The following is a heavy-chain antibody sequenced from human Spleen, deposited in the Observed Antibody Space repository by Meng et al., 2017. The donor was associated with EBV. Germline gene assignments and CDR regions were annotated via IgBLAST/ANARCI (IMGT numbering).Heavy chain of an antibody. CDR1: GFSLATNGVG. D-gene: IGHD4-17*01. Sequence: ITLKESGPTLVQPTQTLTLTCTFSGFSLATNGVGVGWIRQTPGKALEWLAVIHWDDDKRYSPSLKSRLTITKDTSKNQVVLTMTNMDPVDTATYYCVHRPGGDYVRQWFDPWGQGTLVTVSS. V-gene: IGHV2-5*02. J-gene: IGHJ5*02. CDR3: VHRPGGDYVRQWFDP. CDR2: IHWDDDK.